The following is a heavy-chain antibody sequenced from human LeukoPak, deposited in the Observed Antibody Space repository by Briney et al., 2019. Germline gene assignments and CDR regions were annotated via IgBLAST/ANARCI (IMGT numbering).Heavy chain of an antibody. J-gene: IGHJ4*02. D-gene: IGHD6-13*01. CDR2: INPNSGGT. CDR1: GYTFTGYY. V-gene: IGHV1-2*02. Sequence: ASVKVSCKASGYTFTGYYMHWVRQAPGQGLEWMGWINPNSGGTNYAQKFQGRATMTRDTSISTAYMELSRLRSEDTAVYYCAREIWSSSWFFDYWGQGTLVTVSS. CDR3: AREIWSSSWFFDY.